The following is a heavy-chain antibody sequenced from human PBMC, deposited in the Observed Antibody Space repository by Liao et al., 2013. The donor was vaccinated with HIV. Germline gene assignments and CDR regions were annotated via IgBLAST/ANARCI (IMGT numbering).Heavy chain of an antibody. Sequence: QVQLQESGPGLVKPSETLSLTCTVSGGSISSYYWSWIRQPPGKGLECIGYIYYSGSTSYNPSLKSRVTISVDTSKNQFSLKLSSVTAADTAVYYCAGFDYSNYKFDYWGQGTLVTVSS. D-gene: IGHD4-11*01. CDR3: AGFDYSNYKFDY. CDR2: IYYSGST. J-gene: IGHJ4*02. V-gene: IGHV4-59*01. CDR1: GGSISSYY.